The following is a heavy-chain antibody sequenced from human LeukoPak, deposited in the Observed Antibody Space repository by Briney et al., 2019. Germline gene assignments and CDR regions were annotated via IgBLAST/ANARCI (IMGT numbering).Heavy chain of an antibody. CDR2: IIPIFGTA. Sequence: SVKVSCKASGGTFSSYAISWVRQAPGQGLEWMGGIIPIFGTANYAQKFQGRVTITTDESTSTAYMELSSLRSEDTAVYYCARGGYGGNSAHPSPFDPWGQGTLVTVSS. CDR1: GGTFSSYA. V-gene: IGHV1-69*05. J-gene: IGHJ5*02. CDR3: ARGGYGGNSAHPSPFDP. D-gene: IGHD4-23*01.